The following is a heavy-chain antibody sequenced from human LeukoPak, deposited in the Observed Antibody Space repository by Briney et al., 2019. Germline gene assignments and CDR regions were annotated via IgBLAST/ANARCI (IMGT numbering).Heavy chain of an antibody. CDR2: IYYSGST. CDR3: ARLRIAAAGTINYYYMDV. Sequence: KPSETLSLTCTVSGGSISSYYWSWIRQPPGKGLEWIGYIYYSGSTNYNPSLKSRVTISVDTSKNQFSLKLSSVTAADTAVYYCARLRIAAAGTINYYYMDVWGKGTTVTVSS. J-gene: IGHJ6*03. D-gene: IGHD6-13*01. V-gene: IGHV4-59*01. CDR1: GGSISSYY.